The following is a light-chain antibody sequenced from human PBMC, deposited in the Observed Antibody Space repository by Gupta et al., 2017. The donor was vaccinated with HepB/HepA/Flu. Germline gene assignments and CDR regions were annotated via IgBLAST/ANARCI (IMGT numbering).Light chain of an antibody. CDR2: VAS. CDR3: QQYNDWPLS. Sequence: IALTQSPCTLCLSPGERATFSCRASQNVLHKLAGSQQKPGQPPTLLIYVASTRASTVPARFSGTGSGTDFTLTISSLQSEDFGAYFCQQYNDWPLSFGGGTKVEIK. CDR1: QNVLHK. V-gene: IGKV3-15*01. J-gene: IGKJ4*01.